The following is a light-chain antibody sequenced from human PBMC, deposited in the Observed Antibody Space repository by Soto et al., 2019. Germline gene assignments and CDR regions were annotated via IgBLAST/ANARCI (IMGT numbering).Light chain of an antibody. CDR1: SSDAGTYNY. Sequence: QSALTQPRSVSGSPGQSVTISCTGTSSDAGTYNYVSWYQQHPGKAPKLMIYDVTKRPSGVPDRFSGSKSGNTASLTISGLQAEDEADYYCFSYAGYYTLLFGGGTKLTVL. CDR2: DVT. J-gene: IGLJ2*01. CDR3: FSYAGYYTLL. V-gene: IGLV2-11*01.